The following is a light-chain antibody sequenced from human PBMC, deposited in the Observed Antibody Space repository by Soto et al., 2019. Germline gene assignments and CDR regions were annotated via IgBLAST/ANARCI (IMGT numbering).Light chain of an antibody. CDR1: QSLSNN. J-gene: IGKJ1*01. Sequence: EVVMSQSPATLSVSPGESATLSCRASQSLSNNLAWYQQKPGQAPRLLIYDASTRATGIPARFSGSGSGTEFTLTISSLQSEDFALYYCQQYNNWPPWTFGQGTKVEIK. CDR2: DAS. CDR3: QQYNNWPPWT. V-gene: IGKV3-15*01.